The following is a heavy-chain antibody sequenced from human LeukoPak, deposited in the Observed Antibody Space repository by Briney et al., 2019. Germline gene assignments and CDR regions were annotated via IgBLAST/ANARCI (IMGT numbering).Heavy chain of an antibody. D-gene: IGHD2-2*01. CDR3: ARVRSSTSLGWFDP. V-gene: IGHV1-69*02. J-gene: IGHJ5*02. CDR1: GGTFTSYT. Sequence: SVKVSCKASGGTFTSYTISWVRQAPGQGLEWMGRIIPILGIANYAQKFQGRVTITADKSTSTAYMELSSLRSEDTAVYYWARVRSSTSLGWFDPWGQGTLVTVSS. CDR2: IIPILGIA.